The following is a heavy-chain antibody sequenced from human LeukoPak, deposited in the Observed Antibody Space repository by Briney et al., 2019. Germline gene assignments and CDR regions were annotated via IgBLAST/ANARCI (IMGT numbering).Heavy chain of an antibody. J-gene: IGHJ4*02. CDR2: IYTSGST. CDR3: AREPNYDILTGSYYFDY. D-gene: IGHD3-9*01. V-gene: IGHV4-4*07. CDR1: GGSISSYY. Sequence: SETLSLTCTVFGGSISSYYWSWIRQPAGKGLEWIGRIYTSGSTNYNPSLKSRVTMSVDTSKNQFSLKLSSVTAADTAVYYCAREPNYDILTGSYYFDYWGQGTLVTVSS.